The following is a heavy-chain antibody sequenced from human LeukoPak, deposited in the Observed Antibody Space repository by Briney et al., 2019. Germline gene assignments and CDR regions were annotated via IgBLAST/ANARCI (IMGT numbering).Heavy chain of an antibody. CDR1: GFTFSSYW. J-gene: IGHJ3*02. CDR2: IKQDGSEK. CDR3: ARIKYYGSAWYAFDI. V-gene: IGHV3-7*01. D-gene: IGHD3-10*01. Sequence: GGSLRLSCAASGFTFSSYWMSWVRQAPGKGLEWVANIKQDGSEKYYVDSVKGRFTISRDNAKNSLYLQMNSLRAEDTAVYYCARIKYYGSAWYAFDIWGQGTMVTVSS.